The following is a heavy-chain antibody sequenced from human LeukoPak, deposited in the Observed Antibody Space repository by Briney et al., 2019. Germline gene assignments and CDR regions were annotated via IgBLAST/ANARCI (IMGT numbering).Heavy chain of an antibody. D-gene: IGHD5-12*01. CDR3: AKAVWDIRYYYMDV. V-gene: IGHV3-33*06. CDR2: IWYDGSNK. CDR1: GFTFSSYG. J-gene: IGHJ6*03. Sequence: GGSLRLSCAASGFTFSSYGMHWVRQAPGKGLEWVALIWYDGSNKYYAVSVKGRFTISRDNSKNTLYLQMNSLRAEDTAVYYCAKAVWDIRYYYMDVWGKGTTVTVSS.